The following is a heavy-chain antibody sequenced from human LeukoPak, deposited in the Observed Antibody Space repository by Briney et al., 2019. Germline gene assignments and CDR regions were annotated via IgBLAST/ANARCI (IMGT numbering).Heavy chain of an antibody. J-gene: IGHJ4*02. D-gene: IGHD2-2*01. CDR2: ISSSGSTI. CDR1: GFTFSDYY. Sequence: GGSLRLSCAASGFTFSDYYVSWIRQAPGKGLEWVSYISSSGSTIYYADSVKGRFTISRDNAKNSLYLQMNSLRAEDTAVYYCARFQRDKPATHPDYWGQGTLVTVSS. CDR3: ARFQRDKPATHPDY. V-gene: IGHV3-11*04.